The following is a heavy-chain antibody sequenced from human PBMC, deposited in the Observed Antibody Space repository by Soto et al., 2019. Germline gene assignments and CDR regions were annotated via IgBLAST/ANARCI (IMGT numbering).Heavy chain of an antibody. D-gene: IGHD2-21*01. V-gene: IGHV2-5*02. CDR3: VQSRCGGDCLQSYSSHSYYGLDV. Sequence: QITLKESGPTLVKPTQTLTLTCTFSGFSLSTTGVGVGWIRQPPGKALEWLALIYWDDDKRYNPSLKSRLTIPKDTSKNTVVLTMTNMDPVDTATYYCVQSRCGGDCLQSYSSHSYYGLDVWGQGTTVTVSS. CDR1: GFSLSTTGVG. J-gene: IGHJ6*02. CDR2: IYWDDDK.